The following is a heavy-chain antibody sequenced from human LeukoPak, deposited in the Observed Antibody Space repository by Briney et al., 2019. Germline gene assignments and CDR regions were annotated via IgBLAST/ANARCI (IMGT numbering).Heavy chain of an antibody. D-gene: IGHD3-10*01. V-gene: IGHV4-39*01. CDR1: GGSISSSSYY. J-gene: IGHJ4*02. CDR3: ARQSKGYYGSPYIFDY. Sequence: PSETLSLTCTVSGGSISSSSYYWGWIRQPPGKGLEWIGSIYYSGSTYYNPSLKSQVTISVDTSKNQFSLKLSSVTAADTAVYYCARQSKGYYGSPYIFDYWGQGTLVTVSS. CDR2: IYYSGST.